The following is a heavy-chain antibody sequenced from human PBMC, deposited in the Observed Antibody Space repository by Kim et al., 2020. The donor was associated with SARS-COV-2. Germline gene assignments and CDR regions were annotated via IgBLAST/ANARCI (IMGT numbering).Heavy chain of an antibody. J-gene: IGHJ3*02. CDR3: ARSMTTVTPDAFDI. D-gene: IGHD4-17*01. V-gene: IGHV3-21*01. CDR2: SSSSSSYI. CDR1: GFTFSSYS. Sequence: GGSLRLSCAASGFTFSSYSMNWVRQAPGKGLEWVSSSSSSSSYIYYADSVKGRFTISRDNAKNSLYLQMNSLRAEYTAVYYCARSMTTVTPDAFDIWGQGTMVTVSS.